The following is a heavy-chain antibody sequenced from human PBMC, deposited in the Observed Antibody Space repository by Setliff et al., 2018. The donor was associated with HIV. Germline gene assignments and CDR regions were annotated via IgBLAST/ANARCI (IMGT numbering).Heavy chain of an antibody. CDR3: ARDDGRSLFLDY. D-gene: IGHD1-26*01. CDR1: GFTFSRYG. Sequence: CAASGFTFSRYGMHWVRQAPGKGLEWVAFISYDGSKKYDADFVKGRFTISRDNSKNTLYLQMNSLRTDDTAVYYCARDDGRSLFLDYWGQGTLVTVS. V-gene: IGHV3-30*04. CDR2: ISYDGSKK. J-gene: IGHJ4*02.